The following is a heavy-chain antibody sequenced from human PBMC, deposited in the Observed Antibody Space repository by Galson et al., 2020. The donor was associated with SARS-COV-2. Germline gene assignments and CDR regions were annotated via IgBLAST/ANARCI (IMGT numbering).Heavy chain of an antibody. CDR3: ASPDYGDYVYSYYYGMDV. CDR1: GGSISSSSYY. Sequence: SETLSLTCTVSGGSISSSSYYWGWIRQPPGKGLEWIGSIYYSGSTYYNPSLKSRVTISVDTSKNQFSLKLSSVTAADTAVYYCASPDYGDYVYSYYYGMDVWGQGTTVTVSS. D-gene: IGHD4-17*01. V-gene: IGHV4-39*01. J-gene: IGHJ6*02. CDR2: IYYSGST.